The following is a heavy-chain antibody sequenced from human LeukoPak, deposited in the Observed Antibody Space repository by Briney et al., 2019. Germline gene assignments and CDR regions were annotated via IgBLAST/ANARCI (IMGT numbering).Heavy chain of an antibody. CDR2: IFHSGST. CDR1: GFSIRSGYY. V-gene: IGHV4-38-2*02. J-gene: IGHJ3*02. D-gene: IGHD3-16*02. CDR3: ARHSQWGVIPWTFDI. Sequence: SETLSLTCTVSGFSIRSGYYWGWVRQPPGKGLEWIGTIFHSGSTYYNPSLKSRVIVSVDTSKNQFSLKLGSVTAADTAVYYCARHSQWGVIPWTFDIWGQGTTVTVSS.